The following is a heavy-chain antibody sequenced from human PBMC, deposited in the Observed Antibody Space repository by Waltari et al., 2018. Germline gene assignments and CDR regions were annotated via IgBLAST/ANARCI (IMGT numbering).Heavy chain of an antibody. V-gene: IGHV3-21*02. CDR3: TRDVYGSGGDYFEP. CDR2: ISIGSTYI. D-gene: IGHD6-19*01. J-gene: IGHJ4*02. Sequence: QLEASGGGLVKSGGTLRRSCSDSGFFFRIGGRTWVRQAPGKGLEWIASISIGSTYIFKADAVRVRFTIARDDAKDSLYRKADSLVAEETGVYYCTRDVYGSGGDYFEPWGQGTLVTVSS. CDR1: GFFFRIGG.